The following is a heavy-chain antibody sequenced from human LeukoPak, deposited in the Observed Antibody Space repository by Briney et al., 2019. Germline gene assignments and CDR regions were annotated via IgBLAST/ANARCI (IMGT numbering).Heavy chain of an antibody. Sequence: ASVKVSCKASGYTFTGYYMHWVRQAPGQGLELMGLINPNSGGTNYAHKFLGRVTMTRDTSISTAYMELSRLRSDDTAVYYCARGKRGQQSFDYWGQGTLVTVSS. J-gene: IGHJ4*02. V-gene: IGHV1-2*06. D-gene: IGHD3-16*01. CDR3: ARGKRGQQSFDY. CDR1: GYTFTGYY. CDR2: INPNSGGT.